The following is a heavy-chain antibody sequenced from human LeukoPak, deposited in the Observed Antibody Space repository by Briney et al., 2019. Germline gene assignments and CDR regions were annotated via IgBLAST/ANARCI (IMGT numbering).Heavy chain of an antibody. CDR3: ATSSVTTGIDFDC. Sequence: GGSLRLSCAASGFTFSSYEMNWVRQAPGKGLEWVSFISNSGRTKYYADSVKGRFTISRDNAKNSLYLQMNVLRADDTAVYYCATSSVTTGIDFDCWGQGTLVTVSS. CDR2: ISNSGRTK. D-gene: IGHD4-17*01. J-gene: IGHJ4*02. CDR1: GFTFSSYE. V-gene: IGHV3-48*03.